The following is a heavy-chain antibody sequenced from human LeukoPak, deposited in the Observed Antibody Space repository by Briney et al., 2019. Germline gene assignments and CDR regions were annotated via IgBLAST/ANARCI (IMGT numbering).Heavy chain of an antibody. V-gene: IGHV3-33*01. Sequence: PGRSLRLSCAASGFTFSSYGMHWVRQAPGKGLEWVAVIWYDGSNKYYADSVKGRFTISRDNSKNTLYLQMNSLRAEDTAVYYCARGAVAAAGTLDYWGQGTLVNVSS. CDR3: ARGAVAAAGTLDY. CDR1: GFTFSSYG. J-gene: IGHJ4*02. CDR2: IWYDGSNK. D-gene: IGHD6-13*01.